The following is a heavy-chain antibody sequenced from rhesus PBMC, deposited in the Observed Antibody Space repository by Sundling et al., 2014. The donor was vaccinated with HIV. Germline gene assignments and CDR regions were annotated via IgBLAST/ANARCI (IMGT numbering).Heavy chain of an antibody. CDR1: GGSFSGYF. CDR2: ISGGTGST. J-gene: IGHJ4*01. Sequence: QVQLQESGPGLVRPSETLSLTCAVSGGSFSGYFWGWIRQPPGKGLEWIGYISGGTGSTYYNPSLKSRVTISKDTSKNQFSLKLSSVTAADTAVYYCARTGPWTGFYSFDYWGQGSPGHRLL. D-gene: IGHD3-3*01. V-gene: IGHV4-165*01. CDR3: ARTGPWTGFYSFDY.